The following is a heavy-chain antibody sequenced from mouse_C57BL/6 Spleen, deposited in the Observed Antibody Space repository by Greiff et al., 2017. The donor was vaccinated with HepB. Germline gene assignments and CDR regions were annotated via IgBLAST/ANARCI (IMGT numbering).Heavy chain of an antibody. CDR2: INPSNGGT. V-gene: IGHV1-53*01. J-gene: IGHJ2*01. D-gene: IGHD2-4*01. CDR1: GYTFTSYW. CDR3: ARWGYYDYHYFDY. Sequence: VQLRQPGTELVKPGASVKLSCKASGYTFTSYWMHWVKQRPGQGLEWIGNINPSNGGTNYNEKFKSKATLTVDKSSSTAYMQLSSLTSEDSAVYYCARWGYYDYHYFDYWGQGTTLTVSS.